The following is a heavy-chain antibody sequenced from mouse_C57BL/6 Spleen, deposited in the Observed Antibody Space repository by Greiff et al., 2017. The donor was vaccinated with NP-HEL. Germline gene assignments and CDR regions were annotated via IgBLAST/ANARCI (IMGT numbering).Heavy chain of an antibody. CDR1: GFTFSNYW. CDR3: IYYGFAY. V-gene: IGHV6-3*01. D-gene: IGHD1-1*01. CDR2: IRLKSDNYAT. J-gene: IGHJ3*01. Sequence: EVKVEESGGGLVQPGGSMKLSCVASGFTFSNYWMNWVRQSPEKGLEWVAQIRLKSDNYATHYAESVKGRFTISRDDSKSSVYLQMNNLRAEDTGIYYCIYYGFAYWGQGTLVTVSA.